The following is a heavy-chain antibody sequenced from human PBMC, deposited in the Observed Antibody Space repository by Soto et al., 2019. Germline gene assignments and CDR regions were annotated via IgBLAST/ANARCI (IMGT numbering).Heavy chain of an antibody. Sequence: EASVKVSCKVSGYTLTELSMHWVRQAPGKGLEWMGGFDPEDGETNYAQKFQGRVTITADKSTSTAYMELSSLRSEDTAVYYCARTMVRGVIHHWGYYYGMDVWGQGTTVTVSS. CDR1: GYTLTELS. CDR3: ARTMVRGVIHHWGYYYGMDV. D-gene: IGHD3-10*01. J-gene: IGHJ6*02. V-gene: IGHV1-24*01. CDR2: FDPEDGET.